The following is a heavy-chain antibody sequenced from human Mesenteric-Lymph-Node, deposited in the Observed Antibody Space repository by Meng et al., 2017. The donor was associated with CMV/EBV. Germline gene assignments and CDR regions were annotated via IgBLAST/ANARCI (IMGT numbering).Heavy chain of an antibody. V-gene: IGHV3-30-3*01. Sequence: SLKISCAASGFTFSSYAMHWVRQAPGKGLEWVAVISYDGSNKYYADSVKGRFTISRDNSKNTLYLQMNSLRAEDTAVYYCARAYYGMDVWGQGTTVTVSS. CDR2: ISYDGSNK. CDR3: ARAYYGMDV. CDR1: GFTFSSYA. J-gene: IGHJ6*02.